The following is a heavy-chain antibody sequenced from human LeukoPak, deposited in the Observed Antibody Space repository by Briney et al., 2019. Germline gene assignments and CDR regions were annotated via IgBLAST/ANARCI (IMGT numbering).Heavy chain of an antibody. CDR1: GYRFTSYW. CDR2: IYPDDSDT. J-gene: IGHJ4*02. D-gene: IGHD2-2*02. CDR3: AIGGDSSTSCYRWFAY. V-gene: IGHV5-51*01. Sequence: GESLKISCKGSGYRFTSYWIGWVRQMPGKGLEWMGLIYPDDSDTRYSPSFQGQVTISADKSISTAYLQWSSLKASDTAMYYCAIGGDSSTSCYRWFAYWGQGTSVTVSS.